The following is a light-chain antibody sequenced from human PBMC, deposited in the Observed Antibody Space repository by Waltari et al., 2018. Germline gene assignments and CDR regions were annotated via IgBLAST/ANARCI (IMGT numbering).Light chain of an antibody. CDR2: LNSAGSL. CDR1: SYHSDYA. Sequence: QLALTQSPSPSASLGASVDLTCPPNSYHSDYAISWPQLHPEKGPRFLMSLNSAGSLKGGDGIPDRSSGSSYGAERYLTISSLESEDEADYYCQTWGPGIVIVGGGTKLTVL. J-gene: IGLJ2*01. CDR3: QTWGPGIVI. V-gene: IGLV4-69*01.